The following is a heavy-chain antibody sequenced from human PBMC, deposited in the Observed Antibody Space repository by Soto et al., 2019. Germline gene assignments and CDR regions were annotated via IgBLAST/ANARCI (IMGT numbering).Heavy chain of an antibody. D-gene: IGHD4-17*01. V-gene: IGHV3-30*18. CDR2: ISYDGSNK. CDR3: AKAYGDYEGYYYYYGMDV. CDR1: GFTFSSYG. Sequence: SLRRSCSASGFTFSSYGMHWVRQAPGKGLEWVAVISYDGSNKYYADSVKGRFTISRDNSKNTLYLQMNSLRAEDTAVYYCAKAYGDYEGYYYYYGMDVWGQGTTVTVSS. J-gene: IGHJ6*02.